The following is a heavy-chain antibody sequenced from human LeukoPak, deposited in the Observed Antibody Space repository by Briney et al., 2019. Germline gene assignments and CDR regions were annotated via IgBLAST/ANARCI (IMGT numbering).Heavy chain of an antibody. CDR2: ISSSGTTI. V-gene: IGHV3-48*03. Sequence: GGSLRLSCAASGFTFSYYEMNWVRQAPGKGLEWVSYISSSGTTIYYADSVKGRFTISRDNAKSSLYLQMNSLRAEDTAVYYCARDDYSNTRPYLNYGMDVWGQGTTVTVS. J-gene: IGHJ6*02. CDR1: GFTFSYYE. CDR3: ARDDYSNTRPYLNYGMDV. D-gene: IGHD4-11*01.